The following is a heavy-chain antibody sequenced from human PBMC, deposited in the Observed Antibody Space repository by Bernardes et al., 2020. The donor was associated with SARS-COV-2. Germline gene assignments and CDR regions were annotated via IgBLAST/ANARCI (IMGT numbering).Heavy chain of an antibody. J-gene: IGHJ5*02. CDR1: GFSFSKHW. D-gene: IGHD6-25*01. Sequence: GCSLLRSCAVSGFSFSKHWMTWVRQAPGQGLEWVANINQDGSKTYYVDSVKGRFSISRDSAKNSLFLQMNSLRVEDTAVYYCARGNIAAGGRFPSWFDPWGQGTLVTVSS. CDR2: INQDGSKT. CDR3: ARGNIAAGGRFPSWFDP. V-gene: IGHV3-7*04.